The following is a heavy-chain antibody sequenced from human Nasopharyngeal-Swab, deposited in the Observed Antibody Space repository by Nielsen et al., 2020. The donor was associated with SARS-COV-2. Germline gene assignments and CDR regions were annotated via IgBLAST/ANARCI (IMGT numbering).Heavy chain of an antibody. CDR3: ARLPHRDTAMVKAVVLDY. CDR2: INHSGST. Sequence: SETLSLTCAVYDGSFSGYYWSWIRQPPGKGLEWIGEINHSGSTNYNPSLKSRVTMSVDTSKNQFSLKLSSVTAADTAVYYCARLPHRDTAMVKAVVLDYWGQGTLVTVSS. V-gene: IGHV4-34*01. D-gene: IGHD5-18*01. J-gene: IGHJ4*02. CDR1: DGSFSGYY.